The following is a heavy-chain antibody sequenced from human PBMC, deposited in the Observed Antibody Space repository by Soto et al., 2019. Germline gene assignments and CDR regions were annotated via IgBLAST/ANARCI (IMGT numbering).Heavy chain of an antibody. CDR3: GRVVEGATRHTDLDS. J-gene: IGHJ5*01. Sequence: PSETLSLTCTVSGVSIHNSHSFWGWIRQPPGKGLEFIGTVYYSGGAHYNSSLKSRVTISVDTANNQVSLRMRSLTAADTAVYYCGRVVEGATRHTDLDSWGQGTRVTVSS. CDR2: VYYSGGA. D-gene: IGHD2-21*01. V-gene: IGHV4-39*01. CDR1: GVSIHNSHSF.